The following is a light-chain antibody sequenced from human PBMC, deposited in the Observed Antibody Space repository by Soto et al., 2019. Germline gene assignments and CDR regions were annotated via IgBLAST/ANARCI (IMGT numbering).Light chain of an antibody. CDR2: WAS. CDR1: QSVLNRSNTKNY. Sequence: DIVMTQSPDSLGVSLGERATINCKSSQSVLNRSNTKNYLAWYQQRPGQPPKLLIYWASTRESGVPDRFSGSASGTDFSLTISSLQAEDVAVYYCQQYYSSPPTFGPGTTVDIK. J-gene: IGKJ3*01. CDR3: QQYYSSPPT. V-gene: IGKV4-1*01.